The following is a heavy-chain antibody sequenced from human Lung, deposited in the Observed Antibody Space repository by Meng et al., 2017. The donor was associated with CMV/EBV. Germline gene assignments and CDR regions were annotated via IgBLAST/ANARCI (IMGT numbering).Heavy chain of an antibody. CDR1: GFTFSSYD. D-gene: IGHD6-19*01. Sequence: GGSLRLXCAASGFTFSSYDMHWVRQATGKSLEWVSGIGTAGDTYYPGSVKGRFTISRENAKNSLYLQMNSLRAGDTAVYYCARAYGLVTGYSSGWSANWYFDLWGRGTLVTVSS. V-gene: IGHV3-13*01. CDR3: ARAYGLVTGYSSGWSANWYFDL. CDR2: IGTAGDT. J-gene: IGHJ2*01.